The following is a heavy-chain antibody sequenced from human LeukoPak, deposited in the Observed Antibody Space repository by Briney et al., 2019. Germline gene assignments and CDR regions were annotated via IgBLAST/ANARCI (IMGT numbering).Heavy chain of an antibody. CDR2: IYSGGST. CDR1: GFTVSSNY. J-gene: IGHJ3*02. Sequence: GGSLRLSCAASGFTVSSNYMSWVRQAPGKGLEWVSVIYSGGSTYYADSVRGRFTVSRDNSKNTLYLQMNSLRAEDTAVYYCARAPFTYDSSGDSFDIWGQGTMVTVSS. D-gene: IGHD3-22*01. CDR3: ARAPFTYDSSGDSFDI. V-gene: IGHV3-66*01.